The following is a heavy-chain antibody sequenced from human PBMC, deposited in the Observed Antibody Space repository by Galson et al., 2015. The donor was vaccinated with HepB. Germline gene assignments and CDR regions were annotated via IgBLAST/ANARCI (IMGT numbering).Heavy chain of an antibody. CDR3: ARVMVRGAPPTDWYFDL. CDR1: GGTFSSYA. J-gene: IGHJ2*01. V-gene: IGHV1-69*04. CDR2: IIPILGIA. D-gene: IGHD3-10*01. Sequence: SVKVSCKASGGTFSSYAISWVRQAPGQGLEWMGRIIPILGIANYAQKFQGRVTITADKSTSTAYMELSSLRSEDTAVYYCARVMVRGAPPTDWYFDLWGRGTLVTVSS.